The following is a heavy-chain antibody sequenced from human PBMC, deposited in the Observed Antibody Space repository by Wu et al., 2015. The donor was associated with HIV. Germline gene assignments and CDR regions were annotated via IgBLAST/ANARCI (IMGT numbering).Heavy chain of an antibody. J-gene: IGHJ5*02. V-gene: IGHV1-24*01. CDR3: VTNLIVNPGYNWFDP. CDR2: FVPEDDET. D-gene: IGHD2-21*01. CDR1: GDSLTKLS. Sequence: QVQLVQSGAELKKPGASVKVSCKVSGDSLTKLSIHWVRQAPGKGLEWMGGFVPEDDETIYAQTFQGRVIMTEDTSTDTAYMQLSSLRSEDTAVYYCVTNLIVNPGYNWFDPWGRGTLVTVSS.